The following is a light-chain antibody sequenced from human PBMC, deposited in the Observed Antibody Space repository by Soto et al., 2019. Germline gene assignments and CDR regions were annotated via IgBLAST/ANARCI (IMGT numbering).Light chain of an antibody. V-gene: IGKV3-15*01. CDR2: GAS. Sequence: EIVMTQSPATLSVSPGERATLSCRASQSVSSNLAWYQQKPGQSPRLLIYGASTRVTGIPARFSGSGSGTEFTLTISSLQSEDFAVYYCQQYNNWPPKYTFGQGTKVDIK. CDR1: QSVSSN. CDR3: QQYNNWPPKYT. J-gene: IGKJ2*01.